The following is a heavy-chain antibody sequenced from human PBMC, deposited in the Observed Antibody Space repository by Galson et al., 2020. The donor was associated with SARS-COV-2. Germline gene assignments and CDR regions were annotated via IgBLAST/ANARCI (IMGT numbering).Heavy chain of an antibody. CDR2: IRGNGGST. Sequence: GGSLRLSCSASGFTFSPYAMHWVRRAPGQGLEYVSAIRGNGGSTYYADSVKGRFTISRDNSKNTLYLQMSSLRGGDTAVYYGVKGRYNWNDPEFDYWGRGTLVTVSS. V-gene: IGHV3-64D*06. J-gene: IGHJ4*02. CDR3: VKGRYNWNDPEFDY. D-gene: IGHD1-1*01. CDR1: GFTFSPYA.